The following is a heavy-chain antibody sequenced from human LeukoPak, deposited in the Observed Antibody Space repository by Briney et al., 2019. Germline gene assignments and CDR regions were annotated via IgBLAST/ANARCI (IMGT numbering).Heavy chain of an antibody. Sequence: GGSLRLSCAASGFTFSSYAMSWVRQAPGKGLERVSAISGSGGSTYYADSVKGRFTISRDNSKNTLYLQMNSLRAEDTAVYYCAKPSSSWTYIAEYFRHWGQGTLVTVSS. J-gene: IGHJ1*01. CDR2: ISGSGGST. D-gene: IGHD6-13*01. V-gene: IGHV3-23*01. CDR1: GFTFSSYA. CDR3: AKPSSSWTYIAEYFRH.